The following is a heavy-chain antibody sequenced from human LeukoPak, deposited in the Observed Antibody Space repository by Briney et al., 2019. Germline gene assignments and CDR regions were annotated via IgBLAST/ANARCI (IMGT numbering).Heavy chain of an antibody. J-gene: IGHJ4*02. D-gene: IGHD3-3*01. CDR3: ARYGPDDSPSDY. V-gene: IGHV3-21*01. Sequence: PGGSLRLSCAASGFTFSNYNMNWVRQAPGKGLEWVSSISSSSSYIYYADSVKGRFTISRGNAKNSLYLQMNSLRAEDTAVYYCARYGPDDSPSDYWGQGTLVTVSS. CDR1: GFTFSNYN. CDR2: ISSSSSYI.